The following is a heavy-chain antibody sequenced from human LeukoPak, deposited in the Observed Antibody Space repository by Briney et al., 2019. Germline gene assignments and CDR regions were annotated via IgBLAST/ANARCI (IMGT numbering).Heavy chain of an antibody. V-gene: IGHV4-34*01. CDR3: ARRGYYYGSGTSSPLDP. J-gene: IGHJ5*02. Sequence: SETLSLTCAVYGGSFSGYYWSWIRQPPGKGLGWIGEINHSGSTNYNPSLKSRVTISVDTSKNQFSLKLSSVTAADTAVYYCARRGYYYGSGTSSPLDPWGQGTLVTVSS. D-gene: IGHD3-10*01. CDR1: GGSFSGYY. CDR2: INHSGST.